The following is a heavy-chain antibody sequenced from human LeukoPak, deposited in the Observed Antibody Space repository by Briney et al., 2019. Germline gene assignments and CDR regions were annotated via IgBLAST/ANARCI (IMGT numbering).Heavy chain of an antibody. D-gene: IGHD2-2*02. CDR2: IIPIFGKA. V-gene: IGHV1-69*13. CDR1: GGTFSSYA. CDR3: ARGGNLYCSSTSCYKHYYYYMDV. Sequence: SVKVSCKASGGTFSSYAISWVRQAPGQGLEWMGGIIPIFGKANYAQKFQGRVTITADESTSTAYMELSSLRSEDTAVYYCARGGNLYCSSTSCYKHYYYYMDVWGKGTTVTVSS. J-gene: IGHJ6*03.